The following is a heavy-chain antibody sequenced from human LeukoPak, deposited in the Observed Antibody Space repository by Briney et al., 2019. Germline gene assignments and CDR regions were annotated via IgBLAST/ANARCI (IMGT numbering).Heavy chain of an antibody. CDR3: AKREDSSSWPLVAFDY. CDR2: ISGSGGST. V-gene: IGHV3-23*01. D-gene: IGHD6-13*01. J-gene: IGHJ4*02. Sequence: GGSLRLSCAASGFTFSSYAMSWVRQAPGKGLEWVSAISGSGGSTYYADSVKGRFTISRDNSKNTLYLQMNSLRAEDTAVYYCAKREDSSSWPLVAFDYWGQGTLVTVSS. CDR1: GFTFSSYA.